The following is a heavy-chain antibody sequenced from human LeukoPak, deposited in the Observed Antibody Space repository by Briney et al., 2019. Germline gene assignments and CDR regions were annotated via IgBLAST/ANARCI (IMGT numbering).Heavy chain of an antibody. CDR3: ARDYGGNLDAFDI. V-gene: IGHV4-59*01. Sequence: SETLSLTCTVSGGSISSYYWSWIRQPPGKGLEWIGYIYYSGSTNYNPSLKSRVTISVDTSKNQFSLKLSSVTAADTAVYYCARDYGGNLDAFDIWGQGTMVTVSS. CDR2: IYYSGST. J-gene: IGHJ3*02. D-gene: IGHD4-23*01. CDR1: GGSISSYY.